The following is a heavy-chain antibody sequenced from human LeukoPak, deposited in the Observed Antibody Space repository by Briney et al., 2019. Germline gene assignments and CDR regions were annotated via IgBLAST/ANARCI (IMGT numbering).Heavy chain of an antibody. J-gene: IGHJ4*02. CDR2: ISKAGDT. Sequence: GGSLRLSCAASGFTFSTYDMHWVRQTTGKGLEWVSAISKAGDTYYADSVKGRFTISRDNSKNTLYLHMNSLRAEDTAVYFCAKREYYDSSGYSDFWGQGTLVTVSS. V-gene: IGHV3-13*04. CDR3: AKREYYDSSGYSDF. D-gene: IGHD3-22*01. CDR1: GFTFSTYD.